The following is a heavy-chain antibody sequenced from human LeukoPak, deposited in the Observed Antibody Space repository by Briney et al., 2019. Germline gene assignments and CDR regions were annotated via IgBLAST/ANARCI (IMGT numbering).Heavy chain of an antibody. CDR2: IYPGDSDT. CDR3: ARQHSSVGDY. J-gene: IGHJ4*02. CDR1: GYSFISHW. Sequence: GESLKISCKGSGYSFISHWIGWVRQMPGKGLEWIGIIYPGDSDTRYSPSFQGQVTISGDKSISTAYLQWSSLKASDTAMYYCARQHSSVGDYWGQGTLVTVSS. V-gene: IGHV5-51*01. D-gene: IGHD6-19*01.